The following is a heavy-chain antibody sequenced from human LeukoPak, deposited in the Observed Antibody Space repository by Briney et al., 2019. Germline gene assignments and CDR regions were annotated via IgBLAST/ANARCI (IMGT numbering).Heavy chain of an antibody. J-gene: IGHJ4*02. V-gene: IGHV4-34*01. CDR2: INHSGST. Sequence: SETLSLTCAVYGGSFSGYYCSWIRQPPGKGLEWIGEINHSGSTNYNPSLKSRVTISVDTSKNQFSLKLSSVTAADTAVCYSARVPLRGPAVRNYWGQGTLVTVSS. D-gene: IGHD2-2*01. CDR1: GGSFSGYY. CDR3: ARVPLRGPAVRNY.